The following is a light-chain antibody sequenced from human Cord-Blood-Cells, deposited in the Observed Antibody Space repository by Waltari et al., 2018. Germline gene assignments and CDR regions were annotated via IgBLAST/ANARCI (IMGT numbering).Light chain of an antibody. Sequence: QSALTQPASVSGSPGQSITISCTGTSSDVGSYNLVPWYQQHPAKAPKPMIYEGSKRPSGVSNSYSGAKSGNTASLTISGLQAEDEADYYCCSYAGSSTVVFGGGTKLTVL. V-gene: IGLV2-23*01. CDR3: CSYAGSSTVV. J-gene: IGLJ2*01. CDR1: SSDVGSYNL. CDR2: EGS.